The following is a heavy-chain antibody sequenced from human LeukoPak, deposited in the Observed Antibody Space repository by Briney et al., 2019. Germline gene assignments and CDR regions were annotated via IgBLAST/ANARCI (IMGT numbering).Heavy chain of an antibody. Sequence: QAGGSLRLSCAASGFTFSNYGMHWVRQAPGKGLEWVTFIRYDGSNKYYADSVKGRFTISRDNSKNTLSLQMNNLRTEDTAVYYCAKLEGITIFGVLNFWGQGTLVTVSS. J-gene: IGHJ4*02. V-gene: IGHV3-30*02. D-gene: IGHD3-3*01. CDR2: IRYDGSNK. CDR1: GFTFSNYG. CDR3: AKLEGITIFGVLNF.